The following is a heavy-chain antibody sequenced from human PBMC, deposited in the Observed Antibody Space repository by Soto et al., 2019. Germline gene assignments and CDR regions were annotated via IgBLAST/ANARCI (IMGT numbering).Heavy chain of an antibody. CDR1: GFTFSNYG. D-gene: IGHD3-10*01. CDR2: ILYDGSDK. J-gene: IGHJ6*02. Sequence: GGSLRLSCAASGFTFSNYGMHWVRQAPGKGLEWVAFILYDGSDKYFADSVKGRFTISRDNSKNTLDLQMNSLRAEDTAVYYCAKDRIVMIRGVMNYYGMDVWGQGATVTVSS. CDR3: AKDRIVMIRGVMNYYGMDV. V-gene: IGHV3-30*18.